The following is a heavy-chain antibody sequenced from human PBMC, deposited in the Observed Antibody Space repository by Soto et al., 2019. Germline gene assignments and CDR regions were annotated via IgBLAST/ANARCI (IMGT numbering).Heavy chain of an antibody. CDR2: INPNSGGT. J-gene: IGHJ5*02. Sequence: ASVKVSCKASGYTFTSYAMHWVRQAPGQRLEWMGWINPNSGGTKYAQKFQGRVTITRDTSISTAYMELSRLRSDDTAVYYCVRGFDWLLYDGWFDPWGQGTLVTVSS. D-gene: IGHD3-9*01. V-gene: IGHV1-2*02. CDR3: VRGFDWLLYDGWFDP. CDR1: GYTFTSYA.